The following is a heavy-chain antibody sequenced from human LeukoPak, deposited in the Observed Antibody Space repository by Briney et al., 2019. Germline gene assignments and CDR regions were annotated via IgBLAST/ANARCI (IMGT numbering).Heavy chain of an antibody. Sequence: GGSLRLSCAASGFTFDDYAMHWVRQAPGKGLEWVSGISWNSGSIGYADSVKGRFTISRDNAKNSLYLQMNSLRAEDTAVYYCAKTTVTTATRFAFDIWGQGTMVTVSS. D-gene: IGHD4-17*01. J-gene: IGHJ3*02. CDR2: ISWNSGSI. CDR3: AKTTVTTATRFAFDI. CDR1: GFTFDDYA. V-gene: IGHV3-9*01.